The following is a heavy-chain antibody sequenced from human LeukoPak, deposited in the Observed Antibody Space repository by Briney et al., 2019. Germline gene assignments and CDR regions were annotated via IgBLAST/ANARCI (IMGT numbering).Heavy chain of an antibody. CDR2: INHSGST. CDR1: GGSFSGYY. CDR3: ARRLGYYYGSGSYYDRYYYYMDV. D-gene: IGHD3-10*01. V-gene: IGHV4-34*01. Sequence: PSETLSLTCAVYGGSFSGYYWSWIRQPPGKGLEWIGEINHSGSTNYNPSLKSRVTISVDTSKNQFSLKLSSVTAADTAVYYCARRLGYYYGSGSYYDRYYYYMDVWGKGTTVTISS. J-gene: IGHJ6*03.